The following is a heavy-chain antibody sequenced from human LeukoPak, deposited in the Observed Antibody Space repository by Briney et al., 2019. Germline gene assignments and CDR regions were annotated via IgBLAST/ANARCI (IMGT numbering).Heavy chain of an antibody. D-gene: IGHD6-25*01. CDR2: ITNDGSST. CDR1: GLTFSSHW. V-gene: IGHV3-74*01. CDR3: ATQQRGNPAY. Sequence: GGSLRLSCAASGLTFSSHWMHWVRQAPGRGLVWVSRITNDGSSTTYADSVKGRFTISRDNAKNMLYLQVNSLRAEDTAVYYCATQQRGNPAYWGQGTLVTVFS. J-gene: IGHJ4*02.